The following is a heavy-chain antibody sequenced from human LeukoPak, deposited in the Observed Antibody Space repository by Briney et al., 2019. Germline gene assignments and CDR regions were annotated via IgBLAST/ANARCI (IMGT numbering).Heavy chain of an antibody. CDR3: ARFVRWVKGGIDY. D-gene: IGHD4-23*01. J-gene: IGHJ4*02. V-gene: IGHV1-8*01. CDR1: GYTFTSYY. Sequence: ASVKVSCKASGYTFTSYYINWVLQATGQGLEWMGWMNPNSGNTGYAQKFQGRVTMTRNTSISTAYMELSSLRSEDTAVYYCARFVRWVKGGIDYWGQGTLVTVSS. CDR2: MNPNSGNT.